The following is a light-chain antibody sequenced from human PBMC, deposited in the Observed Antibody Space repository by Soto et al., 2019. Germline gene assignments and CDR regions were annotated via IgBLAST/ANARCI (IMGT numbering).Light chain of an antibody. CDR2: GIS. V-gene: IGKV3D-15*01. CDR3: QQHGQWPIT. Sequence: EIVMTQSPATLSVSPGGRASLSCSASQSVTSTYLTWYQQKVGQAPRLLIYGISKRATDIPDRFSGSGSGTEFTLTISSLQPEDFATYYCQQHGQWPITFGQGTRLEIK. J-gene: IGKJ5*01. CDR1: QSVTSTY.